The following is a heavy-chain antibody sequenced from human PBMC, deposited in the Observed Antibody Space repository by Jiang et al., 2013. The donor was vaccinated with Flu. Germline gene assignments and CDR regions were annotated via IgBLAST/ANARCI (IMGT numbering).Heavy chain of an antibody. V-gene: IGHV6-1*01. CDR1: GDSVSSNSAA. CDR3: AREHLETVTTFWDWYFDL. D-gene: IGHD4-17*01. Sequence: SQTLSLTCAISGDSVSSNSAAWNWIRQSPSRGLEWLGRTYYRSKWYNDYAVSVKSRITINPDTSKNQFSLQLNSVTPEDTAVYYCAREHLETVTTFWDWYFDLWGRGTLVTVSS. CDR2: TYYRSKWYN. J-gene: IGHJ2*01.